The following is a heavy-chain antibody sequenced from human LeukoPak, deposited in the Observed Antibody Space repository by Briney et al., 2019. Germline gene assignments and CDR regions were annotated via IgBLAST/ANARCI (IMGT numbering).Heavy chain of an antibody. D-gene: IGHD3-3*01. Sequence: SETLPLTCTVSGGSISSGSYYWGWIRQPPGKGLEWIGSIYYSGSTYYNPSLKSRVTISVDTSKNQFSLKLSSVTAADTAVYYCARGLWSGYNYFAYWGQGTLVTVSS. CDR3: ARGLWSGYNYFAY. CDR2: IYYSGST. J-gene: IGHJ4*02. CDR1: GGSISSGSYY. V-gene: IGHV4-39*07.